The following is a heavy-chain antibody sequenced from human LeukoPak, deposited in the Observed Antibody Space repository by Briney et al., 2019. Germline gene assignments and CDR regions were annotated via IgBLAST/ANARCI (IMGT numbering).Heavy chain of an antibody. CDR1: GFTFSDYY. V-gene: IGHV3-11*06. CDR2: ISSSSSYI. D-gene: IGHD2-2*01. Sequence: KPGGSLRLSCAASGFTFSDYYMSWIRQAPGKGLEWVSSISSSSSYIYYADSVKGRFTISRDNAKNSLYLQMNSLRAEDTAVYYCARVSGYCSSTSCFFDYWGQGTLVTVSS. J-gene: IGHJ4*02. CDR3: ARVSGYCSSTSCFFDY.